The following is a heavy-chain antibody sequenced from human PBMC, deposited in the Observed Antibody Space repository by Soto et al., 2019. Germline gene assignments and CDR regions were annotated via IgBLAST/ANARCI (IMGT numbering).Heavy chain of an antibody. CDR3: ARDREGGYEVYYYGMEV. D-gene: IGHD5-12*01. CDR1: GYTFTGYY. Sequence: ASVKVSCKASGYTFTGYYMHWVRQAPGQGLEWMGWINPNSGGTNYAQKFQGRVTMTRDTSISTAYMELSRLRSDDTAVYYCARDREGGYEVYYYGMEVWGQGTTFTVSS. V-gene: IGHV1-2*02. J-gene: IGHJ6*01. CDR2: INPNSGGT.